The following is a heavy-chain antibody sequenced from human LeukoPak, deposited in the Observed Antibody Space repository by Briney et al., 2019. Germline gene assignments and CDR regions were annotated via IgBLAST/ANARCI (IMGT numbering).Heavy chain of an antibody. CDR1: GGSFSGYY. V-gene: IGHV4-34*01. Sequence: PSETLSLTRAVYGGSFSGYYWSWIRQPPGKGLEWIGEINHSGSTNYNPSLKSRVTISVDTSKNQFSLKLSSVTAADTAVYYCARGLTEGRPIAVAGNFLYAFDIWGQGTMVTVSS. J-gene: IGHJ3*02. CDR2: INHSGST. CDR3: ARGLTEGRPIAVAGNFLYAFDI. D-gene: IGHD6-19*01.